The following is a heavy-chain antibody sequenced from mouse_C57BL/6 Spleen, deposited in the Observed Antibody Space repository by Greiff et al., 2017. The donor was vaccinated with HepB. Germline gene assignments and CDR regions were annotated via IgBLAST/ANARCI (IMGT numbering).Heavy chain of an antibody. CDR2: IWRGGST. CDR3: AKNLDYSNYDAMDY. Sequence: QVQLQHSGPGLVQPSQSLSITCTVSGFSLTSYGVHWVRQSPGKGLEWLGVIWRGGSTDYNAAFMSRLSITKDNSKSQVFFKMNSLQADDTAIYYCAKNLDYSNYDAMDYWGQGTSVTVSS. V-gene: IGHV2-5*01. D-gene: IGHD2-5*01. CDR1: GFSLTSYG. J-gene: IGHJ4*01.